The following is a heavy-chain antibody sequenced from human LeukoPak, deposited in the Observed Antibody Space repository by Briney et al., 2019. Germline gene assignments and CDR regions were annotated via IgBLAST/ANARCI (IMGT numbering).Heavy chain of an antibody. CDR2: IWYDGSNK. CDR3: ARHQFDSYFDY. D-gene: IGHD3-9*01. V-gene: IGHV3-33*01. Sequence: GRSLRLSCAASGFTFSSYGMHWVRQAPGKGLEWVAVIWYDGSNKYYADSVKGRFTISRDNSKNTLYLQMNSLRAEDTAVYYCARHQFDSYFDYWAREPWSPSPQ. CDR1: GFTFSSYG. J-gene: IGHJ4*02.